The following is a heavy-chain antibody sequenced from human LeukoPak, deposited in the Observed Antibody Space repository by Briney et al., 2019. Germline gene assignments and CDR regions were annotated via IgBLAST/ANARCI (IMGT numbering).Heavy chain of an antibody. CDR2: IYYSGST. CDR1: GGSISSSSYY. V-gene: IGHV4-39*01. CDR3: ARAIFGVVTLDY. D-gene: IGHD3-3*01. Sequence: PSETLSLTCTVSGGSISSSSYYWGWIRQPPGKGLEWLGSIYYSGSTYYNPSLKSRVTISVDTSKNQLSLKLSSATAADTAVYYCARAIFGVVTLDYWGQGTLVTVSS. J-gene: IGHJ4*02.